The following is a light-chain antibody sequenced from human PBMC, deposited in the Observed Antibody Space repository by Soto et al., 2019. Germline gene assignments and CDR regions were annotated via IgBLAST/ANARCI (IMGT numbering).Light chain of an antibody. CDR3: SSYTSSSTPYV. CDR1: SSDVGGYNY. V-gene: IGLV2-14*01. J-gene: IGLJ1*01. Sequence: QSALTQPASVSGSPGQSITISCTGTSSDVGGYNYVSWYQQHPDKAPKLMIYEVSNGPSGVSNRFSGSKSGNTASLTISGLQAEDEADYYCSSYTSSSTPYVFGTGTKVTVL. CDR2: EVS.